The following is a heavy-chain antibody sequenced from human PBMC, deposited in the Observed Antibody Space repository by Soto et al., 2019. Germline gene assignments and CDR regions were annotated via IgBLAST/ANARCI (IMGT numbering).Heavy chain of an antibody. D-gene: IGHD2-2*01. Sequence: SETLSLTCTVSDASFSSYYWVWIRQPPGKGLEWIGHIYYSGSTKYNPSLRSRVTMSVDMSKSQFSLKVTSVTAADTAVYYCARGRYCTTTSCAWFDSWGQEALVTVSS. CDR2: IYYSGST. J-gene: IGHJ5*01. CDR3: ARGRYCTTTSCAWFDS. V-gene: IGHV4-59*01. CDR1: DASFSSYY.